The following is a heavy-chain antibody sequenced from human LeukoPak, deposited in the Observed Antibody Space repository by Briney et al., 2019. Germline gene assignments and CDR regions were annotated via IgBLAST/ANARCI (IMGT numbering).Heavy chain of an antibody. Sequence: GGSLRLSCAASGLAFSAYKMHWVRQAPRKGLMWVSRINRDGSRTDYADSVKGRFTISRDDAKNTLYLQVNSLRAEDTAVYFCARGGSDTAMAHDYWGQGTLVTVSS. J-gene: IGHJ4*02. CDR1: GLAFSAYK. D-gene: IGHD5-18*01. CDR2: INRDGSRT. V-gene: IGHV3-74*01. CDR3: ARGGSDTAMAHDY.